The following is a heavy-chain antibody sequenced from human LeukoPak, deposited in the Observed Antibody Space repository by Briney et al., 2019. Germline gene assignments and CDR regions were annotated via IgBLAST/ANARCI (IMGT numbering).Heavy chain of an antibody. CDR3: ARDRPNLAGILDY. Sequence: SETLSLTCAVSGGSMSTSTYYWGWIRQPPGKGLEWIGNIYYSGSTDSVTTYYNPSLKSRIIISVDTSKNQFSLKLSSVTAADTAVYYCARDRPNLAGILDYWGQGTLVTVSS. V-gene: IGHV4-39*07. J-gene: IGHJ4*02. D-gene: IGHD6-19*01. CDR1: GGSMSTSTYY. CDR2: IYYSGST.